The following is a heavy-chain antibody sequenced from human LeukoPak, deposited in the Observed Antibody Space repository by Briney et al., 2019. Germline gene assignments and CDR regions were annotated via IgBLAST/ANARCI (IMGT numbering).Heavy chain of an antibody. D-gene: IGHD6-13*01. CDR3: ARGASGSSWYQNWFDP. CDR1: GYSFTSYW. Sequence: GESLKISCKGSGYSFTSYWIGRVRQMPGKGLEWMGIIYPGDSDTRYSPSFQGQVTISADKSISTAYLQWSSLKASDTAMYYCARGASGSSWYQNWFDPWGQGTLVTVSS. V-gene: IGHV5-51*01. J-gene: IGHJ5*02. CDR2: IYPGDSDT.